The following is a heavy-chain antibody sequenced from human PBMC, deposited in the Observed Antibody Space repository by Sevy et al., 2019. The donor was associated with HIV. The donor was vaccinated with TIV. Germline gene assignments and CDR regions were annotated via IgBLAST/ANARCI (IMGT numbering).Heavy chain of an antibody. CDR2: ITRDGKTK. D-gene: IGHD1-26*01. CDR1: GFSFSSSS. J-gene: IGHJ4*01. Sequence: GGSLRLSCAASGFSFSSSSMNWLRQAPGKGLEWLAYITRDGKTKYYADFVKGRFTISRDNAQNSLFLQLNSLRDDDTAVYYCARDYSGSYYRFDLWGHGTLVTVS. V-gene: IGHV3-48*02. CDR3: ARDYSGSYYRFDL.